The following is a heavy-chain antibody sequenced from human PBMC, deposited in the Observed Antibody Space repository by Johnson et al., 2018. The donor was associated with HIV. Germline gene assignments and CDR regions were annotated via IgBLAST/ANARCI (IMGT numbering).Heavy chain of an antibody. CDR1: GFTFSDYY. CDR3: TTDSLDYYGSGGPYGVVAFDI. Sequence: VQLVESGGGLVKPGGSLRLSCAASGFTFSDYYMSWIRQAPGKGLEWVGRIKSKTDGGTTDYAAPVKGRFTISRDDSKNTRYLQLNSLKTEDTAVYYCTTDSLDYYGSGGPYGVVAFDIWGQGTMVTVSS. D-gene: IGHD3-10*01. J-gene: IGHJ3*02. V-gene: IGHV3-15*01. CDR2: IKSKTDGGTT.